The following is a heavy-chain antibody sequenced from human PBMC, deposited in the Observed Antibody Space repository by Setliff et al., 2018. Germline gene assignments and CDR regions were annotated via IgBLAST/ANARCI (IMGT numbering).Heavy chain of an antibody. D-gene: IGHD3-3*01. Sequence: SETLSLTCAVYGGSFSGYYWSWIRQPPGKGLEWIGEINHSGSTNYNPSLKSRVTISVDTSKNQFSLQLSSVTAADTAVYYCARGRSNFWGYYFDYWGQGTLVTVSS. CDR1: GGSFSGYY. CDR2: INHSGST. J-gene: IGHJ4*02. CDR3: ARGRSNFWGYYFDY. V-gene: IGHV4-34*01.